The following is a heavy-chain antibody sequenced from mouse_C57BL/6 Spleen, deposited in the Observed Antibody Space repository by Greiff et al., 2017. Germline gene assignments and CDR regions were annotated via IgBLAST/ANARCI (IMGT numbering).Heavy chain of an antibody. D-gene: IGHD4-1*01. CDR2: IRNKANGYTT. CDR3: ARYLLGNFDY. Sequence: EVHLVESGGGLVQPGGSLSLSCAASGFTFTDYYMSWVRQPPGKALEWLGFIRNKANGYTTEYSASVKGRFTISRDNSQSILYLQMNALRAEDSATYYCARYLLGNFDYWGQGTTLTVSS. J-gene: IGHJ2*01. CDR1: GFTFTDYY. V-gene: IGHV7-3*01.